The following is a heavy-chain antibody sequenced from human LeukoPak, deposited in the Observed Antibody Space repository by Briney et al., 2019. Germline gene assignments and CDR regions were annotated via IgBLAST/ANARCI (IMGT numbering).Heavy chain of an antibody. Sequence: VXCKASXYTFTSYYMHWVRQAPGQGLEWMGIINPSGGSTSYAQKFQGRVTMTRDTSTSTVYMELSSLRSEDTAVYYCARDGDSGPESDWGQGTLVTVSS. CDR2: INPSGGST. D-gene: IGHD2-21*02. J-gene: IGHJ4*02. CDR1: XYTFTSYY. CDR3: ARDGDSGPESD. V-gene: IGHV1-46*01.